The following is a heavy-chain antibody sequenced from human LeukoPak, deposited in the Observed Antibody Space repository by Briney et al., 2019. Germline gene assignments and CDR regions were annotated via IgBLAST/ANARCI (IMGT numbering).Heavy chain of an antibody. J-gene: IGHJ4*02. CDR3: ARDGTLAWFGELFPV. CDR2: IYYSGST. D-gene: IGHD3-10*01. Sequence: SETLSLTCTVSGGSISSSSYYWGWIRQPPGKGLEWIGSIYYSGSTYYNPSLKSRVTISVDTSKNQFTLKLSSVTAADTAVYYCARDGTLAWFGELFPVWGQGTLVTVSS. V-gene: IGHV4-39*06. CDR1: GGSISSSSYY.